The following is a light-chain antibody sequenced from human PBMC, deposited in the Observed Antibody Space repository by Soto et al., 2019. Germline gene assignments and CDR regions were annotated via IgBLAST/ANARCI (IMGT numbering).Light chain of an antibody. CDR2: DAS. CDR1: QSVSSY. J-gene: IGKJ1*01. V-gene: IGKV3-11*01. Sequence: IVLTQSRATLSLSPRERATLSCRASQSVSSYLAWYQQKPGQAPRLLIYDASNRATGIPARFSGSGSGTDLTLTISSLEPEDFAVYYCQQRSNWPLTFGQGTKVDI. CDR3: QQRSNWPLT.